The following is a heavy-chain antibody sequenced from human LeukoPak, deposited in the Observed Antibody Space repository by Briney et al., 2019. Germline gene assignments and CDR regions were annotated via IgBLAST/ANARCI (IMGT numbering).Heavy chain of an antibody. CDR1: GYSISSGYY. D-gene: IGHD4-17*01. V-gene: IGHV4-38-2*02. CDR2: IYHSGST. J-gene: IGHJ6*03. Sequence: SETLSLTCTVSGYSISSGYYWGWIRQPPGKGLEWIGSIYHSGSTYYNPSLKSRVTISVDTSKNQFSLKLSSVTAADTAVYYCARNYGYYYYMDVWSKGTTVTVSS. CDR3: ARNYGYYYYMDV.